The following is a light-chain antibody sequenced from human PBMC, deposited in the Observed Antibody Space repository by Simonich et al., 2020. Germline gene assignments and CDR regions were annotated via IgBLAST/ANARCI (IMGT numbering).Light chain of an antibody. J-gene: IGKJ2*01. CDR3: QQSYSTPYT. Sequence: DIQMTQSPSSLSASVGDRVTITCQASQEISNYLNWYQQKPGKAPKLLIYAASSLQSGVPSRFSGNGSGTDFTLTISSLQPEDFATYYCQQSYSTPYTFGQGTKLEIK. CDR1: QEISNY. V-gene: IGKV1-39*01. CDR2: AAS.